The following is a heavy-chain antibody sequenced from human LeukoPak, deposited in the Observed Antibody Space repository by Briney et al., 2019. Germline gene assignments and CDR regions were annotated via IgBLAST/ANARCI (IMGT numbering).Heavy chain of an antibody. CDR2: ISSSGSTI. CDR3: AKVGGYSSGWYWDYFDY. J-gene: IGHJ4*02. Sequence: GGSLRLSCAASGFTFSSYEMNWVRQAPGKGLEWVSYISSSGSTIYYADSVKGRFTISRDNAKNSLYLQMNSLRAEDTAVYYCAKVGGYSSGWYWDYFDYWGQGTLVTVSS. V-gene: IGHV3-48*03. CDR1: GFTFSSYE. D-gene: IGHD6-19*01.